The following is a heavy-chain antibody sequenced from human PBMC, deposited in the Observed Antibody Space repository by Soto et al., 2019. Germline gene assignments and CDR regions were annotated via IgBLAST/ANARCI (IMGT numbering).Heavy chain of an antibody. Sequence: GASVKVSCKASGGTFSSYTISWVRQAPGQGLEWMGRIIPILGIANYAQKFQGRVTITADKSTSTAYMELSSLRSEDTAVYYCARDPAMVRGVSINWFDPWGQGTLVTVSS. CDR3: ARDPAMVRGVSINWFDP. CDR1: GGTFSSYT. V-gene: IGHV1-69*04. J-gene: IGHJ5*02. D-gene: IGHD3-10*01. CDR2: IIPILGIA.